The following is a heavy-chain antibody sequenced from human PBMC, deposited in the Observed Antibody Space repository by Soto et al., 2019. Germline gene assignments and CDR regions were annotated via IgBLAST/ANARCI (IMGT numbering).Heavy chain of an antibody. CDR3: ARGVRGRGGFPFDY. CDR2: IYYSGST. D-gene: IGHD2-15*01. Sequence: SETLSLTCTVSGGAISSYYWSLIRQPPGKGLEWIGYIYYSGSTKYNPSLKSRVTISVDTSKNQLSLKLRSVTAADTAVYYCARGVRGRGGFPFDYWGQGRLVAVSS. CDR1: GGAISSYY. V-gene: IGHV4-59*01. J-gene: IGHJ4*02.